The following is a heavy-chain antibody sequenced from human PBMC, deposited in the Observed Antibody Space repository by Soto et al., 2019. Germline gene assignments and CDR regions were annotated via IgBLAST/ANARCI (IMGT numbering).Heavy chain of an antibody. D-gene: IGHD5-12*01. CDR1: GFTFSSYV. V-gene: IGHV3-23*01. Sequence: EVRLLESGGGLIQPGGSQRLSCAASGFTFSSYVMSWVRQAPGTGLEWVSGISGSDTNTYYADSVKGRFTISRDNSKNTLYLQMTSLRAEDTAEYYCAKDNSPYSGYNSFDYWGEGTLVTVSS. J-gene: IGHJ4*02. CDR3: AKDNSPYSGYNSFDY. CDR2: ISGSDTNT.